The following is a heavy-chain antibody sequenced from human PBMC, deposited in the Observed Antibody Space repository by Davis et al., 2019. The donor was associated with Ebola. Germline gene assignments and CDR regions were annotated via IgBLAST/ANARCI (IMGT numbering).Heavy chain of an antibody. V-gene: IGHV3-74*01. CDR2: INSDGSST. Sequence: GESLKISCAASGFTFSSYWMHWVRQALGKGLVWVSRINSDGSSTSYADSVKGRFTISRDNAKNTLYLQKNSLRVEDTAVYYCARRGYTSGWDYWGQGTLVTVSS. D-gene: IGHD6-19*01. J-gene: IGHJ4*02. CDR1: GFTFSSYW. CDR3: ARRGYTSGWDY.